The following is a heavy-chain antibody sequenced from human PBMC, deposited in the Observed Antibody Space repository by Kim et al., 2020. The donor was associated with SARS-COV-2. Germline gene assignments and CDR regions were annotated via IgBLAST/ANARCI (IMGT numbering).Heavy chain of an antibody. D-gene: IGHD1-26*01. CDR1: GFTFRNHG. CDR3: ARELRASRLDY. J-gene: IGHJ4*02. Sequence: GGSLRLSCAASGFTFRNHGMHWVRQAPGKGLEWVAVIYYDGSNKYYADSVKGRFTISRDNSKNTLYLQMNSLRAEDTAVYYCARELRASRLDYWGQGTVVIVSS. V-gene: IGHV3-33*01. CDR2: IYYDGSNK.